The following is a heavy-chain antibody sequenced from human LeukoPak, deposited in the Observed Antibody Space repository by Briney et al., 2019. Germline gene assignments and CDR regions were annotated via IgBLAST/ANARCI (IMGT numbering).Heavy chain of an antibody. D-gene: IGHD3-3*01. J-gene: IGHJ4*02. Sequence: GGSLRLSCAASGFTFSNYWMTWVRQAPGKGLEWVANIKQDGSEKYYVDSVKGRFTISRDNAKNSLYLQMNSLRDEDTAVYYCARDLFFDAYWGQGTLVTVSS. CDR3: ARDLFFDAY. CDR2: IKQDGSEK. CDR1: GFTFSNYW. V-gene: IGHV3-7*01.